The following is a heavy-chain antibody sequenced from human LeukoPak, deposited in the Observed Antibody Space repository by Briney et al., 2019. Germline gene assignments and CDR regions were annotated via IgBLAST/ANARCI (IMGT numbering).Heavy chain of an antibody. V-gene: IGHV3-9*01. CDR2: ISWNSGSI. CDR1: GFTFDDYA. D-gene: IGHD4-17*01. J-gene: IGHJ4*02. CDR3: AKDIWNGDYGLSFDY. Sequence: TGGSLRLSCAASGFTFDDYAMHWVRQAPGKGREWVSCISWNSGSIGYADSVKGRFTISRDNAKNSLYMQMNSLRAEDTGLYYCAKDIWNGDYGLSFDYWGQGTLVTVSS.